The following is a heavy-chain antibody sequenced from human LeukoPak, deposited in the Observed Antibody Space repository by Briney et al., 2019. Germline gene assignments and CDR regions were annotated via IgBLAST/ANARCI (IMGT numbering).Heavy chain of an antibody. Sequence: PGGSLRLSCAASGFTFSSYAMSWVRQAPGKGLEWVSTISGSGGSTYYADSVKGRFTISRDNSKNTLYLQMNSLRAEDTAVFYCAKDLLNYVDLVAYYMDVWGKGTTVTVSS. D-gene: IGHD5-12*01. CDR3: AKDLLNYVDLVAYYMDV. V-gene: IGHV3-23*01. CDR1: GFTFSSYA. CDR2: ISGSGGST. J-gene: IGHJ6*03.